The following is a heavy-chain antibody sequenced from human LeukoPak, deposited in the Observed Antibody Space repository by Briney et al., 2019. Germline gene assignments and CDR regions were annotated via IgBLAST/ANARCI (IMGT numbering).Heavy chain of an antibody. D-gene: IGHD4-17*01. J-gene: IGHJ4*02. CDR2: IRRRANDGTT. V-gene: IGHV3-49*04. CDR3: TRADGDYDHHFFNY. CDR1: GFNFGDYG. Sequence: GGSLRLSCTGSGFNFGDYGLSWVRQAPGKGLEWIGFIRRRANDGTTEYAASVKGRFTMSRDDSKSIVYLQMNGLQTEDTALYYCTRADGDYDHHFFNYWGQGTQVIVSS.